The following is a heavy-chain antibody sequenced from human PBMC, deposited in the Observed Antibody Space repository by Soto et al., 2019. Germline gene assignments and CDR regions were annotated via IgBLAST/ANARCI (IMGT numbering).Heavy chain of an antibody. D-gene: IGHD5-18*01. CDR2: IMGTGFST. CDR3: ATYLQVWFPSQYTYVHS. J-gene: IGHJ4*02. V-gene: IGHV3-23*01. Sequence: EVQLLESGGGLVQPGGSLRLSCAASGFTFGSYAMSWVRQAPGKGLEWVSGIMGTGFSTYYADSVKGRFTISRDNPKSTLYLQMHSLRAADTGIYYCATYLQVWFPSQYTYVHSWGQGTQVTVSS. CDR1: GFTFGSYA.